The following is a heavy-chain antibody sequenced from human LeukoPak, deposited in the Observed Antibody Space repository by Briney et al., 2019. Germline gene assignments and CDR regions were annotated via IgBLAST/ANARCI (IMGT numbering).Heavy chain of an antibody. J-gene: IGHJ4*02. CDR2: IYYSGST. CDR3: ARIRYSENIDY. Sequence: GSLRLSCAASGFTFSSYWMSWVRQAPGKGLEWIGSIYYSGSTYYNPSLKSRVTISVDTSKNQFSLKLSSVTAADTAVYYCARIRYSENIDYWGQGTLVTVSS. CDR1: GFTFSSYW. D-gene: IGHD1-1*01. V-gene: IGHV4-39*01.